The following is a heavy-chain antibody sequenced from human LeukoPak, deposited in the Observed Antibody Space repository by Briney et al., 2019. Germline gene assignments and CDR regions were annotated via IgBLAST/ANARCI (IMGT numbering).Heavy chain of an antibody. J-gene: IGHJ6*02. CDR2: IIPIFGTA. CDR3: ASVYYDILTGYPPYYYYGMDV. D-gene: IGHD3-9*01. V-gene: IGHV1-69*01. CDR1: GGTISSYA. Sequence: SVKVSCKASGGTISSYAISWLRQAPGQGLEWMGGIIPIFGTASYPQKFQDRLTITADESTSTAYMELSSLRFEDTAVYYCASVYYDILTGYPPYYYYGMDVWGQGTTVTVSS.